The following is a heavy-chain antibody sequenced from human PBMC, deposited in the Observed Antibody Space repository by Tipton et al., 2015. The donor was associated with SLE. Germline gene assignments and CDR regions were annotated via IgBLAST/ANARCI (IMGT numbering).Heavy chain of an antibody. J-gene: IGHJ6*02. Sequence: GSLRLSCVVSGFNFDNYGMSWVRQAPGKGLEWVSAISGSGVDPYYADSVKGRFTISRDNSKNTLFLQMNSLRAEDTAVYYCATCARCHKYYFHYNMDVWGQGTTVTVSS. CDR2: ISGSGVDP. V-gene: IGHV3-23*01. CDR3: ATCARCHKYYFHYNMDV. D-gene: IGHD2-8*01. CDR1: GFNFDNYG.